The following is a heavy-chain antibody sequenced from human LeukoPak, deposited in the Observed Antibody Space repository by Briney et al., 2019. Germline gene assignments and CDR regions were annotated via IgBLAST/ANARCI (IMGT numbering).Heavy chain of an antibody. J-gene: IGHJ4*02. CDR3: GDLGSAGTDH. Sequence: PGGSLRLSCAASGFTFSPHYMDWVRQPPGQGLEWVGFVRNKADGYTTIYAASVKGRFTISRDDSKNSVYLQMDSLKAEDTAVYYCGDLGSAGTDHWGQGTLVTVSS. V-gene: IGHV3-72*01. CDR2: VRNKADGYTT. D-gene: IGHD3-10*01. CDR1: GFTFSPHY.